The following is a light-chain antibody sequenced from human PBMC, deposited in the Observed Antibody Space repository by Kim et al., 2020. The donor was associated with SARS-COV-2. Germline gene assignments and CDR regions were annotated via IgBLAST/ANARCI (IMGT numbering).Light chain of an antibody. CDR3: SSYAGSKHWM. Sequence: GQAVPLSSTGTSRDVCASTEVSWYQQHPGKAANLMIFEVSERPSGVPDRFSGSRSGNTASLPVSGLRAEDEADYYCSSYAGSKHWMFGGGTQLTVL. CDR2: EVS. CDR1: SRDVCASTE. J-gene: IGLJ3*02. V-gene: IGLV2-8*01.